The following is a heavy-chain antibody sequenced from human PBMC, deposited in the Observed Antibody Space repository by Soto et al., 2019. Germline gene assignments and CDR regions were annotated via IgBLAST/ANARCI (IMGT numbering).Heavy chain of an antibody. D-gene: IGHD3-16*02. J-gene: IGHJ1*01. Sequence: TLSLTCTVYGGSISSAGYYWSWFLQHPGKALEWIGYIYFMGSTYYNPPLKSRVTISVDTSKNQFSLSLSSVTAADTAVYYCARFIDADSYFQEWGQGSLVTVSS. CDR1: GGSISSAGYY. V-gene: IGHV4-31*03. CDR2: IYFMGST. CDR3: ARFIDADSYFQE.